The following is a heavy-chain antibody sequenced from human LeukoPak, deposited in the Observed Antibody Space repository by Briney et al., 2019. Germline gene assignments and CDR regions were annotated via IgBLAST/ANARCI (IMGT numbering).Heavy chain of an antibody. CDR3: AREWGYCSGGSCYSWFDP. CDR1: GGSFSGYY. V-gene: IGHV4-34*01. D-gene: IGHD2-15*01. CDR2: INHSGST. Sequence: SETLSLTCAVYGGSFSGYYWSWIRQPPGKGLEWIGEINHSGSTNYNPSLKSRVTISVDTSKNQFSLKLSSVTAADTAVYYCAREWGYCSGGSCYSWFDPWGQGTLVTVSS. J-gene: IGHJ5*02.